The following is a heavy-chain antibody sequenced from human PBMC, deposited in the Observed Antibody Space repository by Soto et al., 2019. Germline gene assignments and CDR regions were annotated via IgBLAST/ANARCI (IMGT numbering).Heavy chain of an antibody. V-gene: IGHV4-4*02. J-gene: IGHJ4*02. CDR1: GDSISSDKR. Sequence: PSETLSLTCAVSGDSISSDKRWSWVRQPPGKGLEWIGEVYHSGNTNYNPSLKSRVIISVDKPKNQFSLKLSSVTDADTAMYYCARGVRQQQRDYWGQGTLVTVS. D-gene: IGHD6-13*01. CDR2: VYHSGNT. CDR3: ARGVRQQQRDY.